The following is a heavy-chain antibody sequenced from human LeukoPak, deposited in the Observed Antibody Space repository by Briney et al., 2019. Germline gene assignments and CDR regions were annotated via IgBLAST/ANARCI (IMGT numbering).Heavy chain of an antibody. CDR2: ISPSGGST. CDR1: GYTFTVYW. Sequence: ASVNVSFKAFGYTFTVYWMHWVRQAPGQGPEWMGVISPSGGSTIYAQKFKGRVTLTTDMSTSTDYLEFSSLRSEDTAVYYCARDNSVRDEAWWFNPWGQGTLVTVSS. J-gene: IGHJ5*02. D-gene: IGHD5-24*01. CDR3: ARDNSVRDEAWWFNP. V-gene: IGHV1-46*01.